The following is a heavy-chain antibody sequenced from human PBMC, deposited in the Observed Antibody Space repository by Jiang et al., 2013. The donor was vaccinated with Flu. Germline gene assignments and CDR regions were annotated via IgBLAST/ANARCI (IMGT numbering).Heavy chain of an antibody. D-gene: IGHD3-22*01. CDR1: AYSFTKYA. CDR2: INTKTGDP. V-gene: IGHV7-4-1*02. Sequence: QSGSELKKPGASVKVSCKASAYSFTKYALAWVRQAPGQGLEWMGWINTKTGDPTYAQAFTGRFVFSSDTSVSTAYLHISGLKAEDTAVYYCAREGYYFDTTGSPRSHGLDVWGQG. CDR3: AREGYYFDTTGSPRSHGLDV. J-gene: IGHJ6*02.